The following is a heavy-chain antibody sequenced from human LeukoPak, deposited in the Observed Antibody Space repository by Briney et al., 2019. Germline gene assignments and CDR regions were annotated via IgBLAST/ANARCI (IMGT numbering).Heavy chain of an antibody. CDR1: GFTFSSYA. CDR3: AKAYSSGWDRYDWFDP. CDR2: ISGSGGST. D-gene: IGHD6-19*01. J-gene: IGHJ5*02. V-gene: IGHV3-23*01. Sequence: PGGSLRLSCAASGFTFSSYAMRWVRQAPGKGLEWVSAISGSGGSTYYADSVKGRFTISRDNSKNTLYLQMNSLRAEDTAVYYCAKAYSSGWDRYDWFDPWGQGTLVTVSS.